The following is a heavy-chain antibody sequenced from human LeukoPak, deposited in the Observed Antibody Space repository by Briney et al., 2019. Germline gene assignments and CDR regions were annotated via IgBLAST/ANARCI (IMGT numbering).Heavy chain of an antibody. CDR1: GDTVSSNSAA. CDR3: ARGFALDF. J-gene: IGHJ3*01. CDR2: TYYRSKWYY. V-gene: IGHV6-1*01. Sequence: SQTLSLTCDISGDTVSSNSAAWNWVRQSPSRGLEWLGRTYYRSKWYYDYAVSVKSRITISPDTSKNQFSLQLNSVTTDDTAVYYCARGFALDFWGQGTMVTVSS.